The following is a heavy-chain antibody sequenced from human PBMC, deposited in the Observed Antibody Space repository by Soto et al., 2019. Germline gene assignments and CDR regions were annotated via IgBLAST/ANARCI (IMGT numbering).Heavy chain of an antibody. D-gene: IGHD3-22*01. V-gene: IGHV3-72*01. CDR1: GFTLSDHY. CDR3: VRATYFSDSSGYTRCLDY. CDR2: SRDKPQGYST. J-gene: IGHJ4*02. Sequence: EVQLVESGGGLVQPGGSLRLSCAGSGFTLSDHYIDWVRQVPGKGLEWVGRSRDKPQGYSTAYAASVKGRFTTSRDESKNSAYLQMNSLKTEDTAVYYCVRATYFSDSSGYTRCLDYWGQGTLVTVSS.